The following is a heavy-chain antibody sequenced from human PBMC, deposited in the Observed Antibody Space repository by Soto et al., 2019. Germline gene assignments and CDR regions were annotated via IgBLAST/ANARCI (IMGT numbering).Heavy chain of an antibody. CDR1: GFTFSSYT. V-gene: IGHV3-21*01. CDR3: ARAYYDILTGYPDY. J-gene: IGHJ4*02. D-gene: IGHD3-9*01. Sequence: GVSLRLSCAASGFTFSSYTMNWVRQAPGKGLEWVSSISSSSGSIYYADSVKGRFAISRDNAKSSLYLQMNSLRAEDTAVYYCARAYYDILTGYPDYWGQGVLVTVSS. CDR2: ISSSSGSI.